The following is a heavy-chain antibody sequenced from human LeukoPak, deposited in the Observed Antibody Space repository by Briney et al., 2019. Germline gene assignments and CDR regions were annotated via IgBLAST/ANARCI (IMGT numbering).Heavy chain of an antibody. CDR1: GFIFGSFW. CDR2: IKQDASET. CDR3: ARQGPYSNGWFFDY. D-gene: IGHD6-19*01. J-gene: IGHJ4*02. V-gene: IGHV3-7*01. Sequence: GGSLRLSCEASGFIFGSFWMNWVRQAPGKGLEWVANIKQDASETYYVDSVKGRFIISRDSPKNSLYLQLNSLRAEDTAIYYCARQGPYSNGWFFDYWGQGALVTVSS.